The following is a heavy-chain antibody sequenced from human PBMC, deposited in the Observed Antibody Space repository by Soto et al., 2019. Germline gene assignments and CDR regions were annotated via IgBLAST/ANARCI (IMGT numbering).Heavy chain of an antibody. CDR3: AKIPRTIFGVLTPTDSYAMDV. Sequence: GGSLRHSCAASGFTFSSYAMSWVRQAPGKGLEWVSAINPSGGSTYYADTVKGPFTISRDNSKNTLYLQMNSLRAEDTAVYNCAKIPRTIFGVLTPTDSYAMDVWGQGTTVTVSS. CDR2: INPSGGST. V-gene: IGHV3-23*01. J-gene: IGHJ6*02. CDR1: GFTFSSYA. D-gene: IGHD3-3*01.